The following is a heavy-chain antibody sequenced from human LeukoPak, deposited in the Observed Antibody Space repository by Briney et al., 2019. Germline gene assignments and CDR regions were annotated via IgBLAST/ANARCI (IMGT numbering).Heavy chain of an antibody. J-gene: IGHJ3*02. V-gene: IGHV3-33*01. CDR2: IWYDGSNK. D-gene: IGHD4-17*01. CDR1: GFTFSSYG. Sequence: GGSPRLSCAASGFTFSSYGMHWVRQAPGKGLEWVAVIWYDGSNKYYADSVKGRFTISRDNSKNTLYLQMNSLRAEDTAVYYCARGYGDGDAFDIWGQGTMVTVSS. CDR3: ARGYGDGDAFDI.